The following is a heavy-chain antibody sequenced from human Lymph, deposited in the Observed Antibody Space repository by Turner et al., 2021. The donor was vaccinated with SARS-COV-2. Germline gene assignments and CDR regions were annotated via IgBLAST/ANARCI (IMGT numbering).Heavy chain of an antibody. CDR3: ARALAAAGTDGVDV. CDR2: IWYDGSNK. D-gene: IGHD6-13*01. V-gene: IGHV3-33*01. J-gene: IGHJ6*02. CDR1: GFTFSSYG. Sequence: QVQLVESGGGVVQPGMSLRLSCAASGFTFSSYGMHWVRQAPGKGLEWVAVIWYDGSNKFYADSGKGRFTISRDNSKNTLYLQMNSLRAEDTAVYYCARALAAAGTDGVDVWGQGTTVTVSS.